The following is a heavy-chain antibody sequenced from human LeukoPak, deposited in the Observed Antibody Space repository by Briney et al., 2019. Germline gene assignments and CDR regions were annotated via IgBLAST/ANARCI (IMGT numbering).Heavy chain of an antibody. CDR3: AREDRHMNWFDP. V-gene: IGHV1-18*01. J-gene: IGHJ5*02. CDR1: GYTFTSYG. CDR2: ISAYNGNT. Sequence: ATVKVSCKASGYTFTSYGISWVRQAPGQGLEWMGWISAYNGNTNYAQKLQGRVTMATDTSTSTAYMELRSLRSDDTAVYYCAREDRHMNWFDPWGQGTLVTVSS.